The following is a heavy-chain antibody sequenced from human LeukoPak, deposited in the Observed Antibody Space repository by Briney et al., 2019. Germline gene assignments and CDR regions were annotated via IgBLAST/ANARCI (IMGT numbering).Heavy chain of an antibody. CDR3: ASYLTSIPSGMDV. Sequence: GESLRLSCAASGFTFSSYWMHWLRQEPRKGLVWVSRISTDGSSRSYADSVKGRFTISRDNGKNTLYLQMNSLRAEDTAVYYCASYLTSIPSGMDVWGQGATVTVSS. D-gene: IGHD2/OR15-2a*01. J-gene: IGHJ6*02. V-gene: IGHV3-74*01. CDR1: GFTFSSYW. CDR2: ISTDGSSR.